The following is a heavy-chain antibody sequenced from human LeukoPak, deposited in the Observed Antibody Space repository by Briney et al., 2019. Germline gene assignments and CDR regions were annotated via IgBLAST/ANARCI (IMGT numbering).Heavy chain of an antibody. CDR2: IWYDGTNK. CDR1: GFIFSTYG. J-gene: IGHJ4*02. D-gene: IGHD5-18*01. CDR3: AKDRDTAMEIDY. V-gene: IGHV3-33*06. Sequence: GGSLRLSCAASGFIFSTYGMHWVRQAPGKGLEWVAVIWYDGTNKYYADSVKGRFTISRDNSKNATYLQMNSLRAEDTAMYYCAKDRDTAMEIDYWGQGTLVTVSS.